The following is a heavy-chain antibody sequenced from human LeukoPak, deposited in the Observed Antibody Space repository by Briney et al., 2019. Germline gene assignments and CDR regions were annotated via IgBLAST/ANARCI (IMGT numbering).Heavy chain of an antibody. CDR3: ARGELYSYGYHYYYMDV. D-gene: IGHD5-18*01. Sequence: SVKVSSKASGGTFSSYAISWVRQAPGQGLEWMGRIIPIFGTANYAQKFQGRVTITADKSTSTAYMELSSLRSEDTAVYYCARGELYSYGYHYYYMDVWGKGTTVTVSS. J-gene: IGHJ6*03. CDR1: GGTFSSYA. CDR2: IIPIFGTA. V-gene: IGHV1-69*06.